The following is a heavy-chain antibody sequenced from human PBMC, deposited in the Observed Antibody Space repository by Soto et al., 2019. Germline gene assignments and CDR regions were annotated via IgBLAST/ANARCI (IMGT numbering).Heavy chain of an antibody. Sequence: GGSLRLSCAASGFTFSSYSMNWVRQAPGKGLAWVSAILGTGDRVSYVDSVKGRFTISRDNSKNTLYLQMNSLRADDTAIYYCAKYFNTGTSSTYDSWGQGTLVTVSS. J-gene: IGHJ4*02. CDR1: GFTFSSYS. CDR3: AKYFNTGTSSTYDS. CDR2: ILGTGDRV. V-gene: IGHV3-23*01. D-gene: IGHD1-7*01.